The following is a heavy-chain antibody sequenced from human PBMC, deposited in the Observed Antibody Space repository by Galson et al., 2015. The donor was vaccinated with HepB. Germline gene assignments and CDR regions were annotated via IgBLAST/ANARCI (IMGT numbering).Heavy chain of an antibody. V-gene: IGHV1-2*02. J-gene: IGHJ4*02. CDR2: INPNSGGT. CDR3: ARSIIVVVPAAKGEIDY. Sequence: SVKVSCKASGYTFTGYYMHWVRQAPGQGLEWMGWINPNSGGTNYAQKFQGRVTMTRDMSISTAYMELSRLRSDDTAVYYCARSIIVVVPAAKGEIDYWGQGTLVTVSS. CDR1: GYTFTGYY. D-gene: IGHD2-2*01.